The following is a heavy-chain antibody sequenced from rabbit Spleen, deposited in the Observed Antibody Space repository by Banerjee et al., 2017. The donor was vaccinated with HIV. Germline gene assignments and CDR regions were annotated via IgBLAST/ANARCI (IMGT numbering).Heavy chain of an antibody. J-gene: IGHJ6*01. CDR1: GFDFSNYG. CDR2: IEPIFGNT. V-gene: IGHV1S7*01. Sequence: QQLEESGGGLVKPEGSLKLSCKASGFDFSNYGVTWVRQAPGKGLEWIGYIEPIFGNTYYANWVNGRFTISSHNAQNTLYLQLSSLTAADTATYFCARDTSSSFSSYGMDLWGPGPWSPS. D-gene: IGHD1-1*01. CDR3: ARDTSSSFSSYGMDL.